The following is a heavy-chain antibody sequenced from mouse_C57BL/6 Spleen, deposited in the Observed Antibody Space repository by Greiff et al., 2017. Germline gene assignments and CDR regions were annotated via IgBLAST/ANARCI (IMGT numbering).Heavy chain of an antibody. Sequence: DVKLQESGPGMVKPSQSLSLTCTVTGYSITSGYDWHWIRHFPGNKLEWMGYISYSGSTNYNPSLKSRISITHDTSKNHFFLKLNSVTTEDTATYYCARGEQGDYFDYWGQGTTLTVSS. V-gene: IGHV3-1*01. CDR1: GYSITSGYD. CDR3: ARGEQGDYFDY. CDR2: ISYSGST. J-gene: IGHJ2*01.